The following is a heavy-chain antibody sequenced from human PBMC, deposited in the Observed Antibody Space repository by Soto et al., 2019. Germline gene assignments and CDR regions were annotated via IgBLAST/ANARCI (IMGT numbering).Heavy chain of an antibody. CDR1: GFTFDDYA. CDR3: AKGKKDSGYDWGYFDY. D-gene: IGHD5-12*01. CDR2: IGWNSGSI. Sequence: EVQLVESGGGLVQPGGSLRLSCAASGFTFDDYAMHWVRQAPGKGLEWVSGIGWNSGSIGYAASVKGRFTISRDNAKNSLYLQMNSLRAEDTAFYYCAKGKKDSGYDWGYFDYWGQGTLVTVSS. J-gene: IGHJ4*03. V-gene: IGHV3-9*01.